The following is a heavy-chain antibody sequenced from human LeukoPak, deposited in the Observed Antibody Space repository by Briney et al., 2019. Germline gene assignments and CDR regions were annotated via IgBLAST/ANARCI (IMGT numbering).Heavy chain of an antibody. V-gene: IGHV4-4*02. CDR3: ARPGVGSGRYGAFDI. D-gene: IGHD5-18*01. CDR2: IYHSGST. CDR1: GYSISNSNW. J-gene: IGHJ3*02. Sequence: SETLSLTCAVSGYSISNSNWWSWVRQPPGKGLEWIGEIYHSGSTNYNPSLKSRVTISLDTSKNQFSLKLNSVTAADTAVYYCARPGVGSGRYGAFDIWGQGTLVTVSS.